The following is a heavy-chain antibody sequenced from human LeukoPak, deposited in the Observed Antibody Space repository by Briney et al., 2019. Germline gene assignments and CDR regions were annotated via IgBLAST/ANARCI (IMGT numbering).Heavy chain of an antibody. Sequence: ASVKVSCKASGYTFTVYYMHWVRQAPGQGLEWMGWINPNSGGTNYAQKLQGRVTMTTDTSTSTAYMELRSLRSDDTAVYYCARDYGDYGDDAFDIWGQGTMVTVSS. J-gene: IGHJ3*02. CDR3: ARDYGDYGDDAFDI. V-gene: IGHV1-2*02. CDR1: GYTFTVYY. D-gene: IGHD4-17*01. CDR2: INPNSGGT.